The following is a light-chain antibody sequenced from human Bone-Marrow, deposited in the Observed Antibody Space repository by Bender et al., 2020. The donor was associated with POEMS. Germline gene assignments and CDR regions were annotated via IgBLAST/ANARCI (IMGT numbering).Light chain of an antibody. V-gene: IGLV2-14*03. CDR3: ASYTTGYTLVL. CDR1: TSDVGRYDY. CDR2: GVT. J-gene: IGLJ2*01. Sequence: QSALTQPASVSGSPGQSITLSCTGTTSDVGRYDYVSWYQQHPGKAPKLIIFGVTYRPSGVSDRFSGSKSGSTASLTISGLLAEDDAVYYCASYTTGYTLVLFGGGTKLTVL.